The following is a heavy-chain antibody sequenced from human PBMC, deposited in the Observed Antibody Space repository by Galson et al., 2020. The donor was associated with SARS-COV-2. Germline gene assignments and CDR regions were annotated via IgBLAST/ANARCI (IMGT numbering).Heavy chain of an antibody. J-gene: IGHJ4*02. V-gene: IGHV4-38-2*02. D-gene: IGHD4-17*01. Sequence: SETLSLTCTVSGYSISSGYYWGWIRQPPGKGLEWIGSIYHSGSTYYNPSLKSRVTISVDTSKNQFSLKLSSVTAADTAVYYCARLNAYDYGDSFLFDYWGQGTLVTVSS. CDR3: ARLNAYDYGDSFLFDY. CDR2: IYHSGST. CDR1: GYSISSGYY.